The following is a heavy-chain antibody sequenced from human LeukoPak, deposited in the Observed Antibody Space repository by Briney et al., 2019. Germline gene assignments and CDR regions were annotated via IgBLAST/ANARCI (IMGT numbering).Heavy chain of an antibody. J-gene: IGHJ4*02. CDR3: ARGPTGCSSTSCYEYYFDY. CDR1: GYTFTSYG. Sequence: SVKVSCKASGYTFTSYGISWVRQAPGQGLEWMGGIIPIFGTANYAQKFQGRVTITADESTSTAYMELSSLRSEDTAVYYCARGPTGCSSTSCYEYYFDYWGQGTLVTVSS. CDR2: IIPIFGTA. V-gene: IGHV1-69*13. D-gene: IGHD2-2*01.